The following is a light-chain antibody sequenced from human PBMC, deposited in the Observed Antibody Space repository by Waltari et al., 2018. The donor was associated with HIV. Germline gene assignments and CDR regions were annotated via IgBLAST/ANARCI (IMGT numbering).Light chain of an antibody. CDR3: QVWDFRSDEVM. CDR1: DIGSKR. V-gene: IGLV3-21*04. J-gene: IGLJ3*02. Sequence: SYMLTQSPSVSVAPGKTAAITCGGNDIGSKRVHWYQHKSGQAPVLIIYDDDDRPSGIPERFSGSNSANTATLTITRVEAGDEADYFCQVWDFRSDEVMFGGGTKMTVL. CDR2: DDD.